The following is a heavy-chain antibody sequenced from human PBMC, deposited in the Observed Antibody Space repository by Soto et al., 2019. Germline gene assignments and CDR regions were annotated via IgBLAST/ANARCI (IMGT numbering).Heavy chain of an antibody. V-gene: IGHV3-7*01. CDR2: INRDGSEK. CDR1: GFTFSSHY. D-gene: IGHD2-8*02. J-gene: IGHJ4*02. CDR3: ARDGGVRRIDY. Sequence: EVQLVESGGGLVQPGGSLRLSCAASGFTFSSHYMAWVRQAPGKGLEWVANINRDGSEKNYVDSVKGRFTISRDNAKNSLYLQMNSLRVEDTAVYYCARDGGVRRIDYWGQGTLVTVSS.